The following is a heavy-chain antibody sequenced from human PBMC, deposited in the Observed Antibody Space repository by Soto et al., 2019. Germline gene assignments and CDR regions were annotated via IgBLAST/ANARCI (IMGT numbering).Heavy chain of an antibody. V-gene: IGHV3-64*01. Sequence: GGSLRLSCAASGFTFSSYAMHWVRQAPGKGLEYVSAISSNGGSTYYANSVKGRFTISRDNSKNTLYLQMGSLRAEDMAVYYCARGSLAVATGLYSALFAFDIWGQGTMVTVSS. CDR3: ARGSLAVATGLYSALFAFDI. D-gene: IGHD6-19*01. CDR2: ISSNGGST. J-gene: IGHJ3*02. CDR1: GFTFSSYA.